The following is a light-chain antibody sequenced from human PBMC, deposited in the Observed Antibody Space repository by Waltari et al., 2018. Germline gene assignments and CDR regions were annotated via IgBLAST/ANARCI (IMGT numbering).Light chain of an antibody. CDR2: DNN. V-gene: IGLV1-51*01. CDR1: GSNLGNNF. CDR3: GTWDTDLSVV. J-gene: IGLJ2*01. Sequence: QSVLTQPPSVSAAPGQKVTISCSGTGSNLGNNFVSWYQQLPGTAPKLLIYDNNKRPSGIPDRFSGSKSGTSATLGITGLQTGDEADYYCGTWDTDLSVVFGGGTKLTVL.